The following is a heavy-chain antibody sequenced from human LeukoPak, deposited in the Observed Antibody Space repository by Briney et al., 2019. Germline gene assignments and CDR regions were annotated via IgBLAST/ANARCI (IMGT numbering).Heavy chain of an antibody. V-gene: IGHV5-51*01. Sequence: GESLKISCKTSGYSFTRYCIGWVRQMSGKGLEWMGFIYPGDSDTRYSPSFQGPVIISADKSIGTAYLQWNSLKASDTAMYYCARSYYYDSNGYSFRVLDYWGQGTLVTVSS. CDR1: GYSFTRYC. J-gene: IGHJ4*02. CDR2: IYPGDSDT. D-gene: IGHD3-22*01. CDR3: ARSYYYDSNGYSFRVLDY.